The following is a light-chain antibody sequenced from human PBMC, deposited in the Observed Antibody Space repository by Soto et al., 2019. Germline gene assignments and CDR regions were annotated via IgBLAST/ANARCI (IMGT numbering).Light chain of an antibody. V-gene: IGLV1-51*01. J-gene: IGLJ1*01. CDR2: DND. CDR1: GSNIGGFS. Sequence: QSVLTQPPSVSAAPGQRITISCSGSGSNIGGFSVYWYQQLPGTAPKLLIYDNDKRPSGIPDRFSGSKSGTSATLAITTLQTGEEAHYFCGAWDNTQSWVFGPGTKLTVL. CDR3: GAWDNTQSWV.